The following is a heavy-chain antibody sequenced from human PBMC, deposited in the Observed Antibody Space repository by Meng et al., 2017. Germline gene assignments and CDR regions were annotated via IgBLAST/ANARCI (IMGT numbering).Heavy chain of an antibody. V-gene: IGHV3-23*01. CDR2: ISGSGSST. J-gene: IGHJ4*02. Sequence: GESLKISCAASGFTFSSYGMTWVRQTPGKGLEWVSAISGSGSSTYYADSVKGRFTISRDNSKNMLFLQMNSLRGEDTAIYSCAKNSVSSGYHYRDWGQGTLVTVSS. CDR1: GFTFSSYG. D-gene: IGHD3-22*01. CDR3: AKNSVSSGYHYRD.